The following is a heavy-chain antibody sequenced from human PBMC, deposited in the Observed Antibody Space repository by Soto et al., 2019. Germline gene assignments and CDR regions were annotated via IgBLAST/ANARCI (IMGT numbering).Heavy chain of an antibody. Sequence: QVQLVQSGAEVKKPGSSVKVSCKASGGTFSSYAISWVRQAPGQGLEWMGGIIPIFGTANYAQKFQGRVTITADESTRTAYMELSSLRSEDTAVYYCAREGGDIVVVVAATPRQGYYYYGMDVWGQGTTVTVSS. D-gene: IGHD2-15*01. V-gene: IGHV1-69*12. J-gene: IGHJ6*02. CDR1: GGTFSSYA. CDR3: AREGGDIVVVVAATPRQGYYYYGMDV. CDR2: IIPIFGTA.